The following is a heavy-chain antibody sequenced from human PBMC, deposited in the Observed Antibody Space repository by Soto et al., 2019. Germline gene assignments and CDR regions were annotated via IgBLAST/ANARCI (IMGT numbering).Heavy chain of an antibody. D-gene: IGHD5-18*01. CDR1: GGTISVYA. J-gene: IGHJ6*02. Sequence: SVKGYRKTVGGTISVYAISCGLLAPGQGLEWMGGIIPIFGTANYAQKFQGRVTITADESTSTAYMELSSLRSEDTAVYYCARVSLIEQPQSYSLAYYYYYGMDVCGQGTTVTVS. CDR3: ARVSLIEQPQSYSLAYYYYYGMDV. CDR2: IIPIFGTA. V-gene: IGHV1-69*01.